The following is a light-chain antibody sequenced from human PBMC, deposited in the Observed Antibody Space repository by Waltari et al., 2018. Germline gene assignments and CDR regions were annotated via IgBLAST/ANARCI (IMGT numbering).Light chain of an antibody. V-gene: IGLV3-25*03. CDR1: TLPKLY. CDR2: KDT. J-gene: IGLJ3*02. Sequence: SYDLTQPPSLSVSPGQTATIDCSGETLPKLYAYWYQQKPGQAPLLVISKDTERPSGIPGRVSGSSSGTTVTLTISGVRAEDEGDYYCQSTDSSSTYTVFGGGTKLTVL. CDR3: QSTDSSSTYTV.